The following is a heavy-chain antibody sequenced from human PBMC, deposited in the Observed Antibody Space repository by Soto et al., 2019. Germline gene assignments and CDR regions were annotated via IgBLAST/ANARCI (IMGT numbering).Heavy chain of an antibody. CDR3: ARMRQQLVGGSSWFDP. D-gene: IGHD6-13*01. J-gene: IGHJ5*02. V-gene: IGHV2-26*01. CDR2: IFSNDEK. Sequence: GSGPTLVNPTETLTLTCTVSGFSLSNARMGVSWIHQPPGKALEWLAHIFSNDEKSYSTSLKSRLTISKDTSKSQVVLTMTNMDPVDTATYYCARMRQQLVGGSSWFDPWGQGTLVTVSS. CDR1: GFSLSNARMG.